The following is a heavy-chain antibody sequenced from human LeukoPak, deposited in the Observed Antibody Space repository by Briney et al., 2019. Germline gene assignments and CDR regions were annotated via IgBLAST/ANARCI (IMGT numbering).Heavy chain of an antibody. Sequence: SETLSLTCTVSGGSISSSSYYWGWIRQPPGKGLEWIGSIYHSGSTNYNPSLKSRVTISVDKSKNQFSLKLSSVTAADTAVYYCARDYCSGGSCYDYYYYYMDVWGKGTTVTVSS. V-gene: IGHV4-39*07. CDR2: IYHSGST. CDR1: GGSISSSSYY. D-gene: IGHD2-15*01. CDR3: ARDYCSGGSCYDYYYYYMDV. J-gene: IGHJ6*03.